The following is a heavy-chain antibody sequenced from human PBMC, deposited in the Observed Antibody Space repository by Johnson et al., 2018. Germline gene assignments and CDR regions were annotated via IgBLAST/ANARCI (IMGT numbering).Heavy chain of an antibody. CDR3: AGDTSGYNYEYFQH. D-gene: IGHD3-22*01. Sequence: VQLVQSGGGLVQPGGSLRLSCAASGLTFSSYDMHWVRQATGTGLEWVSVIGTAADTYFPGSVKGRFTISRDNAKNSLYLHMGSLRAEDQGVYYCAGDTSGYNYEYFQHWGQGTLVTVSS. J-gene: IGHJ1*01. CDR2: IGTAADT. V-gene: IGHV3-13*01. CDR1: GLTFSSYD.